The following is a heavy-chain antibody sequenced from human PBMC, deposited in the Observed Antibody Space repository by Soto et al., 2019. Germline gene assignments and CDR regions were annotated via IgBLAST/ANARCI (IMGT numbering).Heavy chain of an antibody. Sequence: PSQTMRLTCSVVDGNSRGYYCSWIRQPQGKGLEWIGYIYYSGSTNYNPSLKSRVTISVDTSKNQFSLKLSSVTAADTVVYYCARVVGLRGFDPSGQGTLVTVSS. CDR3: ARVVGLRGFDP. CDR1: DGNSRGYY. J-gene: IGHJ5*02. CDR2: IYYSGST. D-gene: IGHD3-16*02. V-gene: IGHV4-59*01.